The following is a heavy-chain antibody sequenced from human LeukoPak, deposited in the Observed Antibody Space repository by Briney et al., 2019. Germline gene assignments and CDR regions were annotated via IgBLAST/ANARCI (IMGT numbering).Heavy chain of an antibody. J-gene: IGHJ3*02. Sequence: GGSLRLSCAASGFTFSSYWMSWVRQAPGKGLEWVANIKQDGTEKYYVDSVKGRFTISRDNVKNSLYLQMNSLRAEDTAVYYCARGGYCSSTSCYLGAFDIWGQGTMVTVSS. CDR1: GFTFSSYW. CDR2: IKQDGTEK. D-gene: IGHD2-2*03. V-gene: IGHV3-7*01. CDR3: ARGGYCSSTSCYLGAFDI.